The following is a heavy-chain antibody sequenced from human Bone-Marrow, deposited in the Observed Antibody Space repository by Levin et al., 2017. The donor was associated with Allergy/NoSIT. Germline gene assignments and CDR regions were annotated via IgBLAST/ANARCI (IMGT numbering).Heavy chain of an antibody. CDR3: SLQYFDY. CDR1: GFAFSDTW. CDR2: IKSISDGGAT. Sequence: ETLSLTCGASGFAFSDTWMNWVRQAPGKGLEWVGRIKSISDGGATDYAAPVKGRFTISRDDSKNTVYLQMNSLKSEDTAVYYCSLQYFDYWGQGTLVTVSS. V-gene: IGHV3-15*07. J-gene: IGHJ4*02.